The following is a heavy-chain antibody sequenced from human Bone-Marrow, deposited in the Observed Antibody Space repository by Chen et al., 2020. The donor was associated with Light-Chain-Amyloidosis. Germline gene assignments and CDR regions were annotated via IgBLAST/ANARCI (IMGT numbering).Heavy chain of an antibody. J-gene: IGHJ4*02. CDR3: ARLSWGGSSFYYFES. Sequence: QLQLQESGPGLVKPSETLSLTCSVPGVSISSSSYHWGWIRQPPGKGLEWIGSIYYGGSTSYNPSLKSRVTISVDTSKNQFSLKLSSMTAADTAVYYCARLSWGGSSFYYFESWGQGTLVTVSS. CDR2: IYYGGST. V-gene: IGHV4-39*01. CDR1: GVSISSSSYH. D-gene: IGHD6-6*01.